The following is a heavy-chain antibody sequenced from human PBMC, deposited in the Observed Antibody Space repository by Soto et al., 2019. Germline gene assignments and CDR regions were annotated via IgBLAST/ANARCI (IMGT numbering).Heavy chain of an antibody. Sequence: QVQLQESGPGLVEPSQTLSLTCTVSGDSIGSTDSYWSWIRRPPGKGLEWIGYIYNTGGTFYNPSLKSRLTLSLETSNNQFSLTLTSVTAADTGMYYCARGGSGWAEYFQHWGQGTLVAVSS. CDR2: IYNTGGT. J-gene: IGHJ1*01. D-gene: IGHD6-25*01. CDR3: ARGGSGWAEYFQH. V-gene: IGHV4-30-4*08. CDR1: GDSIGSTDSY.